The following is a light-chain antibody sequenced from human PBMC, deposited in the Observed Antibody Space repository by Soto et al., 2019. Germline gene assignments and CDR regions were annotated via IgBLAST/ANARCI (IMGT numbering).Light chain of an antibody. J-gene: IGKJ1*01. CDR3: QQYASAVT. Sequence: EIVLTQSPGSLSLSPGEGATLFCRASQSVSSNFFAWYQQKPGQAPRLLIHGASTRATGIPDRFSGSGSGTDFTLTISRLEPEDCAVYYCQQYASAVTFGQGTKVEIK. CDR2: GAS. V-gene: IGKV3-20*01. CDR1: QSVSSNF.